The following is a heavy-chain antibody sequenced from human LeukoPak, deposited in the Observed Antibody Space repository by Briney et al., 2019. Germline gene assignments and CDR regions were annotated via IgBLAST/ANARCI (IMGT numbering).Heavy chain of an antibody. J-gene: IGHJ4*02. Sequence: SETLSLTCTVSGGSISSSTYYWGWIRQPPGKGLEWIATIYYSGSTYYNPSLKSRVTISVDTSKNQFSLKLSSVTAADTAVYYCARAGSWKLNFDYWGQGTLVTVSS. CDR1: GGSISSSTYY. D-gene: IGHD6-13*01. V-gene: IGHV4-39*01. CDR2: IYYSGST. CDR3: ARAGSWKLNFDY.